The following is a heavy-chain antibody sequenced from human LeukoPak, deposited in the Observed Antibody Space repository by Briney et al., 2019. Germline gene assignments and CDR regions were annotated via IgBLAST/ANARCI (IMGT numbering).Heavy chain of an antibody. Sequence: NASETLSLTCGVSGGSVSSTNWWTWIRQPPGKGLEWIGEVHLDGRTNFNPSLKSRLTMSVDLSENHVSLKLTSVTAADTAVHYCAREGGFYRPLDYSGQGTLVTVSS. CDR2: VHLDGRT. J-gene: IGHJ4*02. CDR1: GGSVSSTNW. V-gene: IGHV4-4*02. D-gene: IGHD6-25*01. CDR3: AREGGFYRPLDY.